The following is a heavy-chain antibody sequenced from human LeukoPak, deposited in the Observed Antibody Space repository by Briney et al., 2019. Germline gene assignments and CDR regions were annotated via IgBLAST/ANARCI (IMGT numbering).Heavy chain of an antibody. J-gene: IGHJ4*02. Sequence: GGSLRLSCAASGFTFSSYGMHWVRQAPGKGLEWVAVISYDGSNKYYADSVKGRFTISRDNAKNSLYLQMNSLRAEDTAVYYCAREDCSSTSCYDPSVSDYWGQGTLVTVSS. D-gene: IGHD2-2*01. CDR2: ISYDGSNK. CDR3: AREDCSSTSCYDPSVSDY. CDR1: GFTFSSYG. V-gene: IGHV3-30*03.